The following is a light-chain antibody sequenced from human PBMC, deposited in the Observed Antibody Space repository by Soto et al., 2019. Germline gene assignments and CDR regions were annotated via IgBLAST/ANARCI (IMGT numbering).Light chain of an antibody. Sequence: QSALTQPASVSGSPGQSITISCTGTGSDVGGYDYVSWYQQHPGKATILMIYEVTKRPSGISDRFSGSKSGNTASLTISGLQAEDEADYYCSSYTSGTTRYVFGTGTKLTVL. CDR2: EVT. V-gene: IGLV2-14*01. J-gene: IGLJ1*01. CDR1: GSDVGGYDY. CDR3: SSYTSGTTRYV.